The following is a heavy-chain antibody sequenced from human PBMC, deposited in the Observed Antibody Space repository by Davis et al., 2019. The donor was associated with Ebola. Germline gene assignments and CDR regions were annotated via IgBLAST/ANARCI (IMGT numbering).Heavy chain of an antibody. D-gene: IGHD3-22*01. CDR1: GFTFSSYA. V-gene: IGHV3-23*01. CDR3: AKWHYYDSSGPGMEDY. J-gene: IGHJ4*02. Sequence: PGGSLRLSCAASGFTFSSYAMSWVRQAPGKGLEWVSAISGSGGSTYYADSVKGRFTISRDNSKNTLYLQMNSLRAEDTAVYYCAKWHYYDSSGPGMEDYWGQGTLVTVSS. CDR2: ISGSGGST.